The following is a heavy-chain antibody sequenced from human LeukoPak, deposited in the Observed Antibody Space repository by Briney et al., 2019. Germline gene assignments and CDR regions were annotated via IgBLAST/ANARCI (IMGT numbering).Heavy chain of an antibody. Sequence: GGSLRLSCAASGFTLSIYWMSWVRQAPGKGLEWVANIKQDGSESHYVDSVKGRFTISRDNAKNSLYLQMNSLRADDTAVYHCARQETSSYNGAFDIWGQGTMVTVSS. D-gene: IGHD1-26*01. CDR2: IKQDGSES. V-gene: IGHV3-7*01. J-gene: IGHJ3*02. CDR3: ARQETSSYNGAFDI. CDR1: GFTLSIYW.